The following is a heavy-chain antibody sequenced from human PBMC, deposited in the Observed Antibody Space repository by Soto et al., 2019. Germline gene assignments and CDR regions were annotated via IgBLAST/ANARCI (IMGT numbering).Heavy chain of an antibody. Sequence: QLQLQESGPGLVKPSETLSLTCTVSGGSISSSSYYWGWIRQPPGKGLEWIGSIYYSGSTYYNPSLKSRVTISVDTSKNQFSLKLSSVTAADTAVYYCARLLREGGGSCYRCYWYFDLWGRGTLVTVSS. CDR1: GGSISSSSYY. J-gene: IGHJ2*01. V-gene: IGHV4-39*01. CDR3: ARLLREGGGSCYRCYWYFDL. D-gene: IGHD2-15*01. CDR2: IYYSGST.